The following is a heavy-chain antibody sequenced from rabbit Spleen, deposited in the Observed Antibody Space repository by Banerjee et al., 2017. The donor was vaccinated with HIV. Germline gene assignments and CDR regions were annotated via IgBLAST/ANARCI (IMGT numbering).Heavy chain of an antibody. CDR3: VREVAGKFNW. CDR1: GFDFSSYG. J-gene: IGHJ4*01. CDR2: IDPIFGST. V-gene: IGHV1S47*01. Sequence: QEQLEESGGDMVKPEGSLKLSCKASGFDFSSYGVSWVRQAPGKGLEWIGYIDPIFGSTAYASWVNGRFTISSHNAQNTLYLQLNSLTAADTATYFCVREVAGKFNWWGQGTLVTVS. D-gene: IGHD4-1*01.